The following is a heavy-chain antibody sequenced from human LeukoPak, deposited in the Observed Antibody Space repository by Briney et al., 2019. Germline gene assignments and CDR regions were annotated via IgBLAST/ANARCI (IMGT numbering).Heavy chain of an antibody. Sequence: PGRSLRLSCAASGFTFSSYWMSWVRQAPGKGLEWVANIKQDGSEKYYVDSVKGRFTISRDNAKNSLYLQMNSLRAEDTAVYYCARVEVKRGYGTKYFQHWGQGTLVTVSS. CDR2: IKQDGSEK. CDR3: ARVEVKRGYGTKYFQH. D-gene: IGHD1-7*01. V-gene: IGHV3-7*01. J-gene: IGHJ1*01. CDR1: GFTFSSYW.